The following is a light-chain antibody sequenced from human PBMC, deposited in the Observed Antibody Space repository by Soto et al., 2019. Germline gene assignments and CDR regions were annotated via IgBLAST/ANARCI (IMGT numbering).Light chain of an antibody. CDR1: QTISSG. Sequence: DIQMTQSPSSVSASVGDRFTITCLASQTISSGFAWYQQKPGKAPKLLIYKASTLKSGVPSRFSGSGSGTEFTLTISSLQPDDFATYYCQHYNSYSEAFGQGTKVDNK. J-gene: IGKJ1*01. CDR2: KAS. V-gene: IGKV1-5*03. CDR3: QHYNSYSEA.